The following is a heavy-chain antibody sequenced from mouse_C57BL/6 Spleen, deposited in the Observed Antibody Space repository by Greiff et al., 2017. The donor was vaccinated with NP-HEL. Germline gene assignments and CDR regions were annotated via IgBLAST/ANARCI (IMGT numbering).Heavy chain of an antibody. Sequence: VKLMESGAELVKPGASVKISCKASGYAFSSYWMNWVKQRPGKGLEWIGQIYPGDGDTNYNGKFKGKATLTADKSSSTAYMQLSSLTSEDSAVYFCSRWGGFPYFDYWGQGTTLTVSS. CDR3: SRWGGFPYFDY. J-gene: IGHJ2*01. CDR1: GYAFSSYW. V-gene: IGHV1-80*01. CDR2: IYPGDGDT.